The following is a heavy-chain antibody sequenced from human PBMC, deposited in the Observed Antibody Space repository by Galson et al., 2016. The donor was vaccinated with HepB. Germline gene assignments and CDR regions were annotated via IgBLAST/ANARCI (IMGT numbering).Heavy chain of an antibody. CDR1: GGSISSSNYY. CDR2: VFYTGAT. J-gene: IGHJ5*01. CDR3: ARHRPLDISGSLNWFDS. Sequence: SETLSLTCAVSGGSISSSNYYWGWIRQPPGKSLEWIGSVFYTGATYYNGPPERRVTISIDTSNNEFFLKINSVTAADTAVYYCARHRPLDISGSLNWFDSWGQGTLVIVSS. D-gene: IGHD3-10*01. V-gene: IGHV4-39*01.